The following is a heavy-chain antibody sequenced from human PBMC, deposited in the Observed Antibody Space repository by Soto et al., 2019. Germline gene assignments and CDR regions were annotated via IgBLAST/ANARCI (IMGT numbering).Heavy chain of an antibody. Sequence: PGGSLRLSCAASGFTFSSYWMSWVRQAPGKGLEWVANIKQDGSEKNYVDSVKGRFIISRDNAKNSLLLQMNSLRADDTAMYYCGRVPLDGNYANGVDVWGQGTTVTVSS. CDR3: GRVPLDGNYANGVDV. CDR1: GFTFSSYW. D-gene: IGHD4-17*01. CDR2: IKQDGSEK. V-gene: IGHV3-7*03. J-gene: IGHJ6*02.